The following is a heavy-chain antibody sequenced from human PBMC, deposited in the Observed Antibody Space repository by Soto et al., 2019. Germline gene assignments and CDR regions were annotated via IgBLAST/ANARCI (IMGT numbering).Heavy chain of an antibody. J-gene: IGHJ4*02. CDR1: GGSISSYY. D-gene: IGHD6-19*01. V-gene: IGHV4-59*01. CDR2: IYYSGST. Sequence: SETLSLTCTVSGGSISSYYWSWIRQPPGKGLEWIGYIYYSGSTNYNPSLKSRVAISVDTSKNQFSLKLSSVTAADTAVYYCAREVQSSGWFDYWGQGTLVTVSS. CDR3: AREVQSSGWFDY.